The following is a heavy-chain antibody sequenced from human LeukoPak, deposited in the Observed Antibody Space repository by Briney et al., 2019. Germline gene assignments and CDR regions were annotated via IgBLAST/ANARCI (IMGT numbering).Heavy chain of an antibody. Sequence: SETLSLTCTVSGGSISSYYWSWIRQPAGKGLEWIGRIYTSGSTNYNPSLKSRVTMSVDTSKNQFSLKLSSVTAADTAVYYCARAGTRGRPYNWFDPWGQGTLVTVSS. D-gene: IGHD2-2*01. CDR3: ARAGTRGRPYNWFDP. CDR1: GGSISSYY. J-gene: IGHJ5*02. V-gene: IGHV4-4*07. CDR2: IYTSGST.